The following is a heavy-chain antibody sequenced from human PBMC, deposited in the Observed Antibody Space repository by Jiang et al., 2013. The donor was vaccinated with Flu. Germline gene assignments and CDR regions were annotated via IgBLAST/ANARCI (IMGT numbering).Heavy chain of an antibody. J-gene: IGHJ4*02. V-gene: IGHV4-61*01. Sequence: GSVSSGSYYWSWIRQPPGKGLEWIGYIYYSGSTNYNPSLKSRVTISVDTSKNQFSLKLSSVTAADTAVYYCARGPYYYDSSGYYPFDYWGQGTLVTVSS. CDR2: IYYSGST. CDR3: ARGPYYYDSSGYYPFDY. CDR1: GSVSSGSYY. D-gene: IGHD3-22*01.